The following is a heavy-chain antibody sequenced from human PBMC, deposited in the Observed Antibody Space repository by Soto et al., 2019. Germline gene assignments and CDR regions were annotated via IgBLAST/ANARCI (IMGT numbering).Heavy chain of an antibody. CDR2: ISSTTNYI. CDR3: ARESEDLTSNFDY. V-gene: IGHV3-21*06. CDR1: GFTFTRYS. J-gene: IGHJ4*02. Sequence: GGSLRLSCAASGFTFTRYSMNWVRQAPGKGLEWVSSISSTTNYIYYGDSMKDRFTISRDNAKNSLYLEMNSLRAEDTAVYYCARESEDLTSNFDYWGQGTLVTVPQ.